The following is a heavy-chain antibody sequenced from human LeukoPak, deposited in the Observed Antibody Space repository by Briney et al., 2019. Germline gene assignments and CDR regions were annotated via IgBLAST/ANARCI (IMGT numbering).Heavy chain of an antibody. J-gene: IGHJ4*02. Sequence: PSETLSLTCTVSGGSISSYYWSWIRQPPGKGLEWIGYIYYSGSTNYNPSLKSRVTISVDTSKNQFSLKLSSVTAADTAVYYCGRRPGVREPLNDDYWGQGPLVTVSS. CDR1: GGSISSYY. CDR2: IYYSGST. CDR3: GRRPGVREPLNDDY. D-gene: IGHD3-10*01. V-gene: IGHV4-59*01.